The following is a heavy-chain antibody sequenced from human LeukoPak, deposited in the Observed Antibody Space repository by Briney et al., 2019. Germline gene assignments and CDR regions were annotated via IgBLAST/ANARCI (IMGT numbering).Heavy chain of an antibody. V-gene: IGHV3-21*01. D-gene: IGHD5-18*01. CDR2: ISSSSSYI. CDR1: GFTFSSYS. J-gene: IGHJ4*02. CDR3: ARDGWGYTAMAKRWFDY. Sequence: GGSLRLSCAASGFTFSSYSMNWVRQAPGKGLEWVSSISSSSSYIYYADSVKGRFTISRDNAKNSLYLQMNSLRAEDTAVYYCARDGWGYTAMAKRWFDYWGQGTLVTVSS.